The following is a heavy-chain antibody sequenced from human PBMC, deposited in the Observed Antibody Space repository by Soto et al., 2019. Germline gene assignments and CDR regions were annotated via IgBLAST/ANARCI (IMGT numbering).Heavy chain of an antibody. CDR1: GYTFSNYG. CDR3: ARVVPGAEAWFGP. Sequence: ASVKVSCKTSGYTFSNYGITWVRQAPGQPLEWLGWISLYSDGTNYAQKFQDRVSMTTDTSTTTAYMELRSLRSDDTAVYYCARVVPGAEAWFGPWGQGTLVTVSS. V-gene: IGHV1-18*01. D-gene: IGHD2-2*01. J-gene: IGHJ5*02. CDR2: ISLYSDGT.